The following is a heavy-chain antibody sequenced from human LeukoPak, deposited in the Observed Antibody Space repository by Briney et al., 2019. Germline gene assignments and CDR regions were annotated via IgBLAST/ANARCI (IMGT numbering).Heavy chain of an antibody. V-gene: IGHV4-59*08. J-gene: IGHJ4*02. D-gene: IGHD6-19*01. CDR2: IYYSGST. Sequence: SETLSLTCIVSGGSISSYYWSWIWQPPGKGLEWIGYIYYSGSTNYNPSLKSRVTISVDTSKNQFSLKLSSVTAADTAVYYCARSRRGSGWYYYWGQGTLVTVSS. CDR3: ARSRRGSGWYYY. CDR1: GGSISSYY.